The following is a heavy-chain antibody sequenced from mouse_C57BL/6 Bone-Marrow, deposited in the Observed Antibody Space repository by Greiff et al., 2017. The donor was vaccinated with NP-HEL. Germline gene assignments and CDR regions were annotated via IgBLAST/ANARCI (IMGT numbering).Heavy chain of an antibody. CDR2: INYDGSST. CDR1: GFTFSDYY. Sequence: EVKLVESEGGLVQPGSSMKLSCTASGFTFSDYYMAWVRQVPEKGLEWVANINYDGSSTYYLDSLKSRFIISRDNAKNILYLQMSSLKSEDTATYYCAREIVTPYAMDYWGQGTSVTVSS. J-gene: IGHJ4*01. CDR3: AREIVTPYAMDY. D-gene: IGHD2-5*01. V-gene: IGHV5-16*01.